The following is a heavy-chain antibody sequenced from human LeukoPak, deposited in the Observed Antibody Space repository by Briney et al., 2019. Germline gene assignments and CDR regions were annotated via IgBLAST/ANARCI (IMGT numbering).Heavy chain of an antibody. Sequence: GGSLRLSCAASEFTFSSYSMNWVRQAPGKGLEWVSYITNSGNSKSYADSVKGRFTISRDNSKNTLYLQMNSLRAEDTAVYYCAKESYYYGSGSSPDYWDQGTLVTVSS. CDR1: EFTFSSYS. V-gene: IGHV3-48*01. CDR2: ITNSGNSK. D-gene: IGHD3-10*01. J-gene: IGHJ4*02. CDR3: AKESYYYGSGSSPDY.